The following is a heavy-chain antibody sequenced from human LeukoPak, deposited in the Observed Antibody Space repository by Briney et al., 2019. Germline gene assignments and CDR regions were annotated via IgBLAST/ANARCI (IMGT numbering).Heavy chain of an antibody. CDR1: GYTFTSYA. CDR3: ARASSYCDILQY. J-gene: IGHJ4*02. D-gene: IGHD3-9*01. CDR2: INAGNGNA. Sequence: ASVKVSCKASGYTFTSYAMHWVRQAPGQRLEWMGWINAGNGNAKYSQKFQGRVTITRDTSASTAYMELSSLRSEDTAVYYCARASSYCDILQYWGQGTLVTVSS. V-gene: IGHV1-3*01.